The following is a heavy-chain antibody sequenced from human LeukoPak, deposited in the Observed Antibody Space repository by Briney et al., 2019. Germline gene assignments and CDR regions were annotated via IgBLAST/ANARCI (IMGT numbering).Heavy chain of an antibody. D-gene: IGHD3-10*01. CDR2: ISYDGSNK. CDR1: GFTFSSYA. V-gene: IGHV3-30*04. Sequence: PGGSLRLSCTASGFTFSSYAMHWVRQAPGKGLEWVAVISYDGSNKYYADSVKGRFTISRDNSKNTLYLQMNSLRAEDTAVYYCASASITLPDYWGQGTLVTVSS. CDR3: ASASITLPDY. J-gene: IGHJ4*02.